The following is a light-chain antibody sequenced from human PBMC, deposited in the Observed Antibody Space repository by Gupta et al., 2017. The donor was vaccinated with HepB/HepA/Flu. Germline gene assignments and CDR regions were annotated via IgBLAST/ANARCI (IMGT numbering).Light chain of an antibody. J-gene: IGLJ1*01. V-gene: IGLV2-11*01. Sequence: QSALTQPRSVSGSPGQSVTISCTGTSSDVANYNYVSWYHQHPGKAPKLIIYDVIKRPSGVPDRFSGSKSGNTASLTISGLQAEDEADYYCCSYAGRYTYVFGNGTKVTVL. CDR2: DVI. CDR3: CSYAGRYTYV. CDR1: SSDVANYNY.